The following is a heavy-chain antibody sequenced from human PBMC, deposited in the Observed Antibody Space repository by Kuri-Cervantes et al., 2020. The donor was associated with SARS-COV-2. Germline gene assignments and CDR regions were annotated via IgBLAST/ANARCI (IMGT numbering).Heavy chain of an antibody. V-gene: IGHV3-30*02. CDR1: GFTFSSYG. D-gene: IGHD1-7*01. CDR2: IRYDGSNK. J-gene: IGHJ6*03. CDR3: AKVGQLELQYPIGYYYYYMDV. Sequence: GGSLRLSCAASGFTFSSYGMHWVRQAPGKGLEWVAFIRYDGSNKYYADSVKGRFTISRDNSKNTLYLQMNSLRAEDTAVYYRAKVGQLELQYPIGYYYYYMDVWGKGTTVTDSS.